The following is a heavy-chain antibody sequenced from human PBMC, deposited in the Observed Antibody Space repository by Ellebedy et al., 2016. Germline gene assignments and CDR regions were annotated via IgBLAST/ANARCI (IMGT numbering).Heavy chain of an antibody. D-gene: IGHD6-6*01. CDR3: ARDRPASSSLGSYYYYGMDV. CDR2: ISSSSSYI. J-gene: IGHJ6*02. V-gene: IGHV3-21*01. CDR1: GFTFGNYW. Sequence: GGSLRLSCVASGFTFGNYWMDWVRQAPGKGLEWVSSISSSSSYIYYADSVKGRFTISRDNAKNSLYLQMNSLRAEDTAVYYCARDRPASSSLGSYYYYGMDVWGQGTTVTVSS.